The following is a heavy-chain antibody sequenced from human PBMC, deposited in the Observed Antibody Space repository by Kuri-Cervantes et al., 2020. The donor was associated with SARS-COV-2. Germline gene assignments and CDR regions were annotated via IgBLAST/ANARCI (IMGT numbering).Heavy chain of an antibody. J-gene: IGHJ4*02. Sequence: GGSLRLSCAASGFTFSSYGMHWVRQAPGKGLEWVAVIRYDGSNKYYADSVKGRFTISRDNSKNTLYLQMNSPRADDTAVYYCASKFPGHHPFDFWGQGTLVTVSS. V-gene: IGHV3-33*01. D-gene: IGHD2-21*01. CDR1: GFTFSSYG. CDR2: IRYDGSNK. CDR3: ASKFPGHHPFDF.